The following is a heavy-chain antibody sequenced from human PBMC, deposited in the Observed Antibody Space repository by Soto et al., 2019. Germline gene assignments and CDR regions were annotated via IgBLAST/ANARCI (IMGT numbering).Heavy chain of an antibody. D-gene: IGHD3-3*02. V-gene: IGHV3-23*01. Sequence: PGVSLRLSCAASGFTFSTYAMAWIRQAPGKGLEWVSGISNNGGRTYYAASVKGRFTISRDNSKNTLYLQMNSLRAEDTAVYYCARHFWSGYYARPRYYYGMDVWGQGTTVTVSS. CDR3: ARHFWSGYYARPRYYYGMDV. CDR1: GFTFSTYA. CDR2: ISNNGGRT. J-gene: IGHJ6*02.